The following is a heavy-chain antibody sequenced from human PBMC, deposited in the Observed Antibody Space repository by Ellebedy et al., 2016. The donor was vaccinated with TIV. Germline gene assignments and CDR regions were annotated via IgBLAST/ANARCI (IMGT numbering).Heavy chain of an antibody. CDR1: GFTFRSHG. V-gene: IGHV3-30*03. D-gene: IGHD3-10*01. CDR2: ISSDGSNK. J-gene: IGHJ4*02. Sequence: GGSLRLSXVASGFTFRSHGIYWVRQAPGKGSEWVAVISSDGSNKYYADSVKGRFTISRDNSKNTLYLQMNSLRTDDMAVYYCARGGSSGSSDYWGQGTLVTVSS. CDR3: ARGGSSGSSDY.